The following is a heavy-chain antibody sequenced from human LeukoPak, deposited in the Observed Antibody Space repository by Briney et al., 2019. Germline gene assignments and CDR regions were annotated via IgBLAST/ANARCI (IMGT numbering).Heavy chain of an antibody. CDR3: ARDRRRDGYPEY. Sequence: TPSETLSLTCTVSGGSISSSSYYWGWIRQPPGKGLEWIGTIYYSGSTYYNPSLKSRVTISLDTSKNQISLKMSSVTAADTAVYYCARDRRRDGYPEYWGQGTLVTASS. CDR1: GGSISSSSYY. D-gene: IGHD5-24*01. J-gene: IGHJ4*02. CDR2: IYYSGST. V-gene: IGHV4-39*07.